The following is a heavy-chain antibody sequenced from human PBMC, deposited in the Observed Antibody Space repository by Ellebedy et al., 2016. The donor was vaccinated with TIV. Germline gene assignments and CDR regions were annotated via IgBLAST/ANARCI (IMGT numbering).Heavy chain of an antibody. Sequence: PGGSLRLSCAASGFTVSHNYMTWVRQAPGKGLECVSVLLNDARTFYTESVKGRFTISWDNSKNTLYLQMNSLRVEDSGTYYCARDRGDRAKIGDWGQGTLVTVSS. CDR3: ARDRGDRAKIGD. V-gene: IGHV3-66*01. CDR1: GFTVSHNY. J-gene: IGHJ1*01. CDR2: LLNDART. D-gene: IGHD4/OR15-4a*01.